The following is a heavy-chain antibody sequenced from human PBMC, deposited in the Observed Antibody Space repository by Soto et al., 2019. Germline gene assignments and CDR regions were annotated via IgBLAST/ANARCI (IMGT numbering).Heavy chain of an antibody. CDR3: AKGTLKSPYYYYGMDV. D-gene: IGHD1-1*01. CDR2: ISYDGSNK. J-gene: IGHJ6*02. CDR1: GFTFSSYG. V-gene: IGHV3-30*18. Sequence: GGSLRLSCAASGFTFSSYGMHWVRQAPGKGLEWVAVISYDGSNKYYADSVKGRFTISRDNSKNTLYLQMNSLRAEDTAVYYCAKGTLKSPYYYYGMDVWGQGTTVTVSS.